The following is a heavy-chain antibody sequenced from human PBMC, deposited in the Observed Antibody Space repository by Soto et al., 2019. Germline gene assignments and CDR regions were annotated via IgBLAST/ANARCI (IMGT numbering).Heavy chain of an antibody. J-gene: IGHJ3*02. CDR2: IDWDDDK. V-gene: IGHV2-70*11. D-gene: IGHD1-20*01. CDR1: GFSLSTSGMC. Sequence: ESGPTLVNPTQTLTLTCTFSGFSLSTSGMCVSWIRQPPGKALEWLARIDWDDDKYYSTSLKTRLTISKDTSKNQVVLTMTNMDPVDTATYYCARIRFNWNLSDAFDIWGQGTMVTVSS. CDR3: ARIRFNWNLSDAFDI.